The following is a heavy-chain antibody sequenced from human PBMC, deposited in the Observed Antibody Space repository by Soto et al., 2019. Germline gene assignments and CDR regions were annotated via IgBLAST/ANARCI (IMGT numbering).Heavy chain of an antibody. D-gene: IGHD1-1*01. CDR1: GDSISSADYY. CDR2: IFYSGTT. J-gene: IGHJ6*02. CDR3: ARDLWVEPELYYYGMDV. V-gene: IGHV4-30-4*01. Sequence: QVQLQESGPGLVRPSQTLSLTCTVSGDSISSADYYWSWIRQTPGKGLEWIGHIFYSGTTYYNPSLKSLLTRSVDTSKNHFSLRLTAVTAADTAVYDCARDLWVEPELYYYGMDVWGQGTTVTVSS.